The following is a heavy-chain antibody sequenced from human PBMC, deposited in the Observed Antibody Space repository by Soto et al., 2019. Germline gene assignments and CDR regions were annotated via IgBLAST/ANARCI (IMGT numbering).Heavy chain of an antibody. CDR1: GFSFTSYE. CDR2: ISNTGDTI. J-gene: IGHJ4*02. CDR3: ARESGYIRFDY. V-gene: IGHV3-48*03. Sequence: GGSLRLSCAASGFSFTSYEMNWVRQAPGKGLEWVSYISNTGDTIYYADSVKGRFTISRDNAKNSLSLQMNSLRAEDTAVYYCARESGYIRFDYWGQGPRSPSPQ. D-gene: IGHD5-12*01.